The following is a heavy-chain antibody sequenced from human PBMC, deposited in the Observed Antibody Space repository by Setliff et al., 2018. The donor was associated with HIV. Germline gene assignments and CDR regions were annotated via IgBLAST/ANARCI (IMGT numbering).Heavy chain of an antibody. V-gene: IGHV3-11*04. CDR3: VRDRQLTFDF. J-gene: IGHJ4*02. CDR2: ITSSGTTT. Sequence: PGGSLRLSCAASGFSFSDYYMTWVRQAPGRGLEWVSYITSSGTTTLYGDSMRGRFTASRDNAESSMYLQMNNLRAEDTAVYYCVRDRQLTFDFWGQGTVVTVSS. D-gene: IGHD3-3*01. CDR1: GFSFSDYY.